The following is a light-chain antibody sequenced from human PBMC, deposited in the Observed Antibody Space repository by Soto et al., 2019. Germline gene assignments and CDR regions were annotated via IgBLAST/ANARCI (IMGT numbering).Light chain of an antibody. CDR1: QSVSSSY. CDR2: GAS. V-gene: IGKV3-20*01. CDR3: QQCGTLPIT. Sequence: EIVLTQSPGTLSLSPGERATLSCRASQSVSSSYLAWYQQKSGQAPRLLMYGASSRATGIPDRFGGSGSGTDFTLTISRLEPEDFAVYYCQQCGTLPITFGQGTKLEIK. J-gene: IGKJ2*01.